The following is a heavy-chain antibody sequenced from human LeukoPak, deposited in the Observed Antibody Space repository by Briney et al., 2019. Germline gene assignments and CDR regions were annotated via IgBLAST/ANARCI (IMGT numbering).Heavy chain of an antibody. J-gene: IGHJ4*02. CDR3: ARSGTEFMDY. CDR1: GFTFSSYG. CDR2: IWYDGSNK. Sequence: GGSLRLSCAASGFTFSSYGMHWVRQAPGKGLEWVAVIWYDGSNKYYADSVKGRFTISRDNSKNTLYLQMNGLRAEDTAVYYCARSGTEFMDYWGQGTLVTVSS. V-gene: IGHV3-33*01. D-gene: IGHD1/OR15-1a*01.